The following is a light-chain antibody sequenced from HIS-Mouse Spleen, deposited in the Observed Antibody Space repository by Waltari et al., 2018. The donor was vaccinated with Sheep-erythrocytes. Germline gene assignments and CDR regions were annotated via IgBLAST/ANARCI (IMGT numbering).Light chain of an antibody. Sequence: EIVMTQSPATLSVSPGERATLSFRASQSVSSNLAWYKQKPGQAPRLLIYGASTRATGIPARFSGSGSGTEFTLTISSMQSEDFAVYYCQQYNNWPPPYTFGQGTKLEIK. CDR2: GAS. CDR3: QQYNNWPPPYT. V-gene: IGKV3-15*01. CDR1: QSVSSN. J-gene: IGKJ2*01.